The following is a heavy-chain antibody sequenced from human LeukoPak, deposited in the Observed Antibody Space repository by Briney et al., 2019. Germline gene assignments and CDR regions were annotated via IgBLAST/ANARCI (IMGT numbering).Heavy chain of an antibody. V-gene: IGHV3-43*01. Sequence: GGSLRLSCAASGFTFDDYTMHWVRQAPGKGLEWVSLISWDGGSTYYADSVKGRFTISRDNSKNSLYLQMNSLRTEDTALYYCAKDIARGSYFGGFDYWGQGTLVTVSS. CDR1: GFTFDDYT. D-gene: IGHD1-26*01. CDR3: AKDIARGSYFGGFDY. CDR2: ISWDGGST. J-gene: IGHJ4*02.